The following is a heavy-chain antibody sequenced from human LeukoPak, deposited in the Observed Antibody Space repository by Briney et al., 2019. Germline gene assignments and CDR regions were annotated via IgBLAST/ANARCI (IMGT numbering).Heavy chain of an antibody. CDR2: ITATGSTT. D-gene: IGHD3-10*01. CDR1: GFSLSDYY. V-gene: IGHV3-11*01. CDR3: ARRTIITPGGFDY. Sequence: GGSLRLSCADSGFSLSDYYMTWIRQVPGKGLEWISYITATGSTTYYADSLKGRLTISRDTAKSFVYLQMNSLRVDDTAVYYCARRTIITPGGFDYWGQGTLVTVSS. J-gene: IGHJ4*02.